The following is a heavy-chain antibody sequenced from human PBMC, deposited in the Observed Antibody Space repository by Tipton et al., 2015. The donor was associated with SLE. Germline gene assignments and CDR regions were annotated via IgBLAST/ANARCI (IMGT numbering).Heavy chain of an antibody. Sequence: SCAASGFTFSIYAMHWVRQAPGKGLEWVGWINTNTGNPTYAQDFTGRFVFSLDTSVSTAYLQISSLKAEDTAVYYCATGSVVAGRSDYWGQGTLVTVSS. CDR1: GFTFSIYA. CDR2: INTNTGNP. CDR3: ATGSVVAGRSDY. V-gene: IGHV7-4-1*02. J-gene: IGHJ4*02. D-gene: IGHD6-19*01.